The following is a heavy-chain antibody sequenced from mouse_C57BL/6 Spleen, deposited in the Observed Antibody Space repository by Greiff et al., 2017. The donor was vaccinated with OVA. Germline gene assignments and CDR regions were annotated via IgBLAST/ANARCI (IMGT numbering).Heavy chain of an antibody. Sequence: EVKLVESEGGLVQPGSSMKLSCTASGFTFSDYYMAWVRQVPEKGLEWVANINYDGSSTYYLDSLKSRFIISRDNAKNILYLQMSSLKSEDTATYYCARVGLPHWYFDVWGTGTTVTVSS. D-gene: IGHD3-1*01. CDR2: INYDGSST. J-gene: IGHJ1*03. CDR3: ARVGLPHWYFDV. CDR1: GFTFSDYY. V-gene: IGHV5-16*01.